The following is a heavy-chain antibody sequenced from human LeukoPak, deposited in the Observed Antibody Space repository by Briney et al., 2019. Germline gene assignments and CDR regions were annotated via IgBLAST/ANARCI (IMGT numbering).Heavy chain of an antibody. J-gene: IGHJ4*02. CDR1: GFTFRSYS. CDR2: ISSTSSYI. V-gene: IGHV3-21*01. Sequence: GGSLRLSCAASGFTFRSYSMNWVRQAPGKGMEWVSSISSTSSYIYYADSVKGRFTISRDNAKNSLYLQMNSLTAEDTAVYYCARASSGWAVDLYYFDYWGQGTLVTVSS. CDR3: ARASSGWAVDLYYFDY. D-gene: IGHD6-19*01.